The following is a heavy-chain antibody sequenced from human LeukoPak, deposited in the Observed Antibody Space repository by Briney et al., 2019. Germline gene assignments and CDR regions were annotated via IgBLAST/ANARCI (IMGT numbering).Heavy chain of an antibody. D-gene: IGHD6-13*01. CDR3: ARRIAGSGSDY. CDR1: GNSFASYW. V-gene: IGHV5-51*01. CDR2: IYPDDSDT. J-gene: IGHJ4*02. Sequence: PGASLQISCKGSGNSFASYWIGWVRQMPGKGLEWMGIIYPDDSDTRYSPSFQGQVTITADKSISTAYLQWNNLKASDTAMYYCARRIAGSGSDYWGQGTLVTVSS.